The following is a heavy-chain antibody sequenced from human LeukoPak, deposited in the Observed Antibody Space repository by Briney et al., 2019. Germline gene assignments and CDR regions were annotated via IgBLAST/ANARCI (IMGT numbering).Heavy chain of an antibody. CDR3: ARGRGGDYGGNSGHFDY. Sequence: GGSLRLSCAASGFTFSTYGMHWVRQAPGKGLEWVAFIRYDGNNKYYADSVKGRFTISRDNSKNTLYLQMNSLRAEDTAVYYCARGRGGDYGGNSGHFDYWGQGTLVTVSS. J-gene: IGHJ4*02. CDR2: IRYDGNNK. CDR1: GFTFSTYG. V-gene: IGHV3-30*02. D-gene: IGHD4-23*01.